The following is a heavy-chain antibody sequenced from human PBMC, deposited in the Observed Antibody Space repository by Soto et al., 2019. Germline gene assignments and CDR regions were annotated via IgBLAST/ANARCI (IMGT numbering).Heavy chain of an antibody. CDR3: AKDEYYYSRSGYYVFDS. CDR2: ISYDGSNK. D-gene: IGHD3-22*01. J-gene: IGHJ4*02. Sequence: GGSLRLSCAASGFTFSSYAMHWVRQAPGKGLEWVAVISYDGSNKYYADSVKGRSTISRDNSKQTLFLQMNSLRPEDTALYYCAKDEYYYSRSGYYVFDSWGQGTLVTVSS. CDR1: GFTFSSYA. V-gene: IGHV3-30-3*01.